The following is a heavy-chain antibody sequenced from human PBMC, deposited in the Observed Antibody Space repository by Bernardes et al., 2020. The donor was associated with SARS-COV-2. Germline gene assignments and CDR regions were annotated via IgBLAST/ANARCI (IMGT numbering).Heavy chain of an antibody. CDR1: GFNFSGSA. D-gene: IGHD4-17*01. CDR3: TGDYLY. V-gene: IGHV3-73*01. J-gene: IGHJ4*02. CDR2: IRSKPKGYAT. Sequence: SLRLSCAASGFNFSGSAIQWVRQPPGKGLEWIGRIRSKPKGYATTYAASLKGRFVISRDDSRNTAYLQIHSLKIEDTAVYYCTGDYLYWDQGTLVSVSS.